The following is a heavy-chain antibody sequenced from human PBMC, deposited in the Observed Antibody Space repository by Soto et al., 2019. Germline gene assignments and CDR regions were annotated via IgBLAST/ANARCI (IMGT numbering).Heavy chain of an antibody. CDR2: IRSKANSYAT. J-gene: IGHJ4*02. D-gene: IGHD4-17*01. V-gene: IGHV3-73*01. CDR1: GLTFSGSA. CDR3: TMTTVTTWGY. Sequence: EVQLVESGGGLVQPGRSLELSCAASGLTFSGSAMHWVRQASGKGLEWVGRIRSKANSYATAYAASVKGRFTISRDDSKNTAYLQMNSLKTEDTAVYYCTMTTVTTWGYWGQGTLVTVSS.